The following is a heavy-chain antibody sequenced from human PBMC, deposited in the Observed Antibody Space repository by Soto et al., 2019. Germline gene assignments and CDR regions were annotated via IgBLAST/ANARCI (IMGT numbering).Heavy chain of an antibody. Sequence: EVQLLDSGGGLVQPGGSLRLSCAASGFMFSCCAMSWVRQAPGKGLEWVSTIHGDGDYSHYTDSVEGRFTISRDNSRNTLYLQTNDLRADDTAVYYCAKNRGAGDYTNWSFAVWGRGTLVTVSS. CDR1: GFMFSCCA. CDR3: AKNRGAGDYTNWSFAV. D-gene: IGHD4-4*01. V-gene: IGHV3-23*01. CDR2: IHGDGDYS. J-gene: IGHJ2*01.